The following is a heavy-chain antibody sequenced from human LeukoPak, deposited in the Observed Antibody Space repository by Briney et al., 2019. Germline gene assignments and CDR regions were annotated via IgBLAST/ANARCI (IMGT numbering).Heavy chain of an antibody. V-gene: IGHV4-59*08. CDR3: ARHVDY. J-gene: IGHJ4*02. CDR1: GPSISTNY. Sequence: SETLSLTCSVSGPSISTNYWSWLRQPPGKGLEWLGCIFCSGGTNYKPPLKSRITISVDTSKNQLSLRLSSVTAADTAVYYCARHVDYWGQGTLVTVSS. CDR2: IFCSGGT.